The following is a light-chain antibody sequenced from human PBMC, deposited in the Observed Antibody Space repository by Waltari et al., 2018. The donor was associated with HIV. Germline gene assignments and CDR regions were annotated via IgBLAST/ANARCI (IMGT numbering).Light chain of an antibody. CDR3: ATWDDNLNGWV. V-gene: IGLV1-44*01. CDR2: SNN. J-gene: IGLJ3*02. Sequence: QSVLTQPPSASGTPGQRVTISCSGASSNIGSNTVNWYQQLPGTAPQLLIYSNNQRPSGVPDRFSGCKSGTSASLAISGLQSEDEADYYCATWDDNLNGWVFGGGTKLTVL. CDR1: SSNIGSNT.